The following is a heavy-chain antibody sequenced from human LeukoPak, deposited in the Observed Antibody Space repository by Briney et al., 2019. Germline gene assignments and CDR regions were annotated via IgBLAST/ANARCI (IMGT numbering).Heavy chain of an antibody. CDR1: GYTFTSYY. CDR3: ASTPLSSGWLDY. V-gene: IGHV1-46*01. Sequence: GASVKASCKASGYTFTSYYMHWVRQAPGQGLEWMGIINPSGGSTSYAQKFQGRVTMTRDTSTSTVYMELSSLRSEDTAVYYCASTPLSSGWLDYWGQGTLVTVSS. CDR2: INPSGGST. D-gene: IGHD6-19*01. J-gene: IGHJ4*02.